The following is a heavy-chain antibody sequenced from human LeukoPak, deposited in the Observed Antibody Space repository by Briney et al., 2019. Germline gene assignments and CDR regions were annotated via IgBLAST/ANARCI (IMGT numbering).Heavy chain of an antibody. CDR3: TRQGPDIVARPLDY. Sequence: PGGSLRLSCAASDFTFSGSAMHWVRQASGKGLEWVGRIRSKVNSYATTYAASVRGRFTISRDDSKNTVYLQMNSLKSEDTAVYYCTRQGPDIVARPLDYWAREPWSPSPQ. J-gene: IGHJ4*02. CDR1: DFTFSGSA. V-gene: IGHV3-73*01. CDR2: IRSKVNSYAT. D-gene: IGHD5-12*01.